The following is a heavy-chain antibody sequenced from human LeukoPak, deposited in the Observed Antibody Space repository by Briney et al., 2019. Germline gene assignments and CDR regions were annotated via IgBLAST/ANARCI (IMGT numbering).Heavy chain of an antibody. Sequence: SETLSLTCTVSGGSISSSSYYWGWIRQPPGKGLEWIGSIYYSGSTYYNASLKSRVTISVDTSKNQFSLKLSSVTAADTAVYYCARGDDYGDSGLDYWGQGTLVTVSS. V-gene: IGHV4-39*01. CDR1: GGSISSSSYY. CDR3: ARGDDYGDSGLDY. D-gene: IGHD4-17*01. CDR2: IYYSGST. J-gene: IGHJ4*02.